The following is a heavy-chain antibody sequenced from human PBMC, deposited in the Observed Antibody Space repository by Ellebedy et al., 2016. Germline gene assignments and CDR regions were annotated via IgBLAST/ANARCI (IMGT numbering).Heavy chain of an antibody. D-gene: IGHD3-22*01. CDR2: IYYSGST. V-gene: IGHV4-59*01. CDR1: GGSISSYY. Sequence: SETLSLTCTVSGGSISSYYWSWIRQPPGKGLEWIGYIYYSGSTNYNPSLKSRVTISVDTSKNQFSLKLSSVTAADTAVYYCARGGYYYDSSGYYYSAFDIWGQGTMVTVSS. J-gene: IGHJ3*02. CDR3: ARGGYYYDSSGYYYSAFDI.